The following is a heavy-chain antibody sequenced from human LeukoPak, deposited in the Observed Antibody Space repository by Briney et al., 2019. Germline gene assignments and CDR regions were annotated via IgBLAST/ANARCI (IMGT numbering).Heavy chain of an antibody. D-gene: IGHD6-13*01. V-gene: IGHV3-21*01. Sequence: PGGSLRLSCAASGFTFSSYSMNWVRQAPGKGLEWVSSISSSSSYIYYADSVKGRFTISRDNAKNSLYLRMNSLRAEDTAVYYCARFGQRTAAGVFDYWGQGTLVTVSS. CDR1: GFTFSSYS. J-gene: IGHJ4*02. CDR3: ARFGQRTAAGVFDY. CDR2: ISSSSSYI.